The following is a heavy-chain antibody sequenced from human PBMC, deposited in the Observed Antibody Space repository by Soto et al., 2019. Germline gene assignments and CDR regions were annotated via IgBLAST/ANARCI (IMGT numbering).Heavy chain of an antibody. Sequence: ASVKVSCKASGYTFTSYYMHWVRQAPGQGLEWMGIINPSGGSTSYAQKFQGRVTMTRDTSTSTVYMELSSLRSEDTAVYYCARDRTRITMIVEVRAFDIWGQGTMVTVSS. CDR1: GYTFTSYY. J-gene: IGHJ3*02. D-gene: IGHD3-22*01. CDR3: ARDRTRITMIVEVRAFDI. V-gene: IGHV1-46*01. CDR2: INPSGGST.